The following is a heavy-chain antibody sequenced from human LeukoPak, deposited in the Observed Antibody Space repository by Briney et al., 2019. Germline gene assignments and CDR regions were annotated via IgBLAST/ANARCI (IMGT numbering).Heavy chain of an antibody. D-gene: IGHD2-2*02. V-gene: IGHV3-7*01. CDR1: GFTFSSYW. Sequence: PGGSLRLSCAASGFTFSSYWMSWVRQAPGKGLEWVANIKQDGSEKYYVDSVKGRFTISRDNAKNSLYLQMNSLRAEDTAVYYCARSGPAGYCSSTNRYTFDYWGQGTLVTVSS. J-gene: IGHJ4*02. CDR3: ARSGPAGYCSSTNRYTFDY. CDR2: IKQDGSEK.